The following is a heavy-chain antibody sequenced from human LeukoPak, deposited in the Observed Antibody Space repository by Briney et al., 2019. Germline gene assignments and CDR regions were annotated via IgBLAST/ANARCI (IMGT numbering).Heavy chain of an antibody. CDR2: INWNGGST. Sequence: GGSLRLSCAASGFTFDDYGMSWVRPAPGKGLEWVSGINWNGGSTGYADSVKGRFTISRDNAKNSLYLQMNSLRAEDTALYYCARAEPLWELRTGFDYWGQGTLVTVSS. D-gene: IGHD1-26*01. J-gene: IGHJ4*02. V-gene: IGHV3-20*04. CDR3: ARAEPLWELRTGFDY. CDR1: GFTFDDYG.